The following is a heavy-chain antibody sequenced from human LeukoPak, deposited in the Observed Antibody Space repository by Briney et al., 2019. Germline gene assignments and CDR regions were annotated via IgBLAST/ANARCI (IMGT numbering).Heavy chain of an antibody. J-gene: IGHJ4*02. V-gene: IGHV3-23*01. CDR3: ARGSGYCSSTSCPPPDY. CDR2: ISGSGGST. Sequence: GGSLRLSCAASGFTFSSYAMSWVRQAPGKGLEWVLAISGSGGSTYYADSVKGRFTISRDNSKNTLYLQMNSLRAEDTAVYYCARGSGYCSSTSCPPPDYWGQGTLVTVSS. D-gene: IGHD2-2*03. CDR1: GFTFSSYA.